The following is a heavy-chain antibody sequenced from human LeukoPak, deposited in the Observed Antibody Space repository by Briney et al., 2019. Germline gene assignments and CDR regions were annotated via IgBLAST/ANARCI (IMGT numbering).Heavy chain of an antibody. CDR1: GYTFTSYW. Sequence: GESLKISCQGSGYTFTSYWIGWVRQMPGKGLEWMGIIYPGDSDTRYSPSFQGQVTISADKSISTAYLQWSSLKASDTATYYCARRSSTVTEFDYWGQGTLVTVSS. V-gene: IGHV5-51*01. J-gene: IGHJ4*02. D-gene: IGHD4-17*01. CDR3: ARRSSTVTEFDY. CDR2: IYPGDSDT.